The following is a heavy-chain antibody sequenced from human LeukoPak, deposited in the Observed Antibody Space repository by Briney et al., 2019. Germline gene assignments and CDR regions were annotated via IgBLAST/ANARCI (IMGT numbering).Heavy chain of an antibody. D-gene: IGHD3-10*01. CDR3: ARDGGDYGMDV. V-gene: IGHV3-21*01. CDR1: GFTFSSYW. Sequence: PGGSLRLSCAASGFTFSSYWMSWVRQAPGKGLEWVSSISSSSSYIYYADSVKGRFTISRDNAKNSLYLQMNSLRAEDTAVYYCARDGGDYGMDVWGQGTTVTVSS. J-gene: IGHJ6*02. CDR2: ISSSSSYI.